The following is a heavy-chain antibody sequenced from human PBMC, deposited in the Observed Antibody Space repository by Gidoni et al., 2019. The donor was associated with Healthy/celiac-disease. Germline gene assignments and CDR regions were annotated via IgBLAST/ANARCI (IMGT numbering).Heavy chain of an antibody. D-gene: IGHD3-16*01. V-gene: IGHV1-2*02. J-gene: IGHJ4*02. CDR2: INPNSGGT. CDR1: GYTFTGSY. CDR3: AREVGTPYDYVWTVGY. Sequence: QVQLVQSGAAVKKPGASVKVACKASGYTFTGSYMDWVRTAPGQGLSWMGWINPNSGGTNYAQKFQGRGTMTRDTSISTAYMELSRLRSDDTAVYYCAREVGTPYDYVWTVGYWGQGTLVTVSS.